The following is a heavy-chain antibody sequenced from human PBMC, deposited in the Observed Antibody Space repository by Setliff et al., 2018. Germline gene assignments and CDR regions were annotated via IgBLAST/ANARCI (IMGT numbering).Heavy chain of an antibody. CDR2: IYYSGNT. Sequence: SETLSLTCAVYGGSFSGYYWSWIQQPPGKGLEWIGSIYYSGNTNYNPSLKSRVTISIDTSKNQFSLKLSSVTAADTAVYHCARGKTFFGAFIRAFDIWGQGRMVTVSS. V-gene: IGHV4-59*01. D-gene: IGHD3-3*01. CDR1: GGSFSGYY. J-gene: IGHJ3*02. CDR3: ARGKTFFGAFIRAFDI.